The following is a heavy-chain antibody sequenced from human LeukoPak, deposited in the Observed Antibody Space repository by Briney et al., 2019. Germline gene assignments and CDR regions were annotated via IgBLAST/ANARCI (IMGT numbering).Heavy chain of an antibody. CDR2: IYYSGST. V-gene: IGHV4-59*01. Sequence: SETPSLTCTVSGGSISSYYWSWIRQPPGKGLEWIGYIYYSGSTNYNPSLKSRVTISVDTSKSQFSLKLSSVTAADTAVYYCARGPSSRPVVKTHFDYWGQGTLVTVSS. CDR3: ARGPSSRPVVKTHFDY. CDR1: GGSISSYY. J-gene: IGHJ4*02. D-gene: IGHD4-23*01.